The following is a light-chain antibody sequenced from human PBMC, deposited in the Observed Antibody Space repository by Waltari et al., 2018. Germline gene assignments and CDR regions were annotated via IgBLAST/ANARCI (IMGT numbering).Light chain of an antibody. Sequence: QSALTQPPSASGSPGQSVTISCTGTSSDVGGSNFVSWSQPRPGKLPKPIIFELTTRASGAPGRFSGSKSGNTASPTVSGLQPEDEADYYCSAHGGTNSYYVFGTGTTVTVL. V-gene: IGLV2-8*01. CDR1: SSDVGGSNF. CDR3: SAHGGTNSYYV. CDR2: ELT. J-gene: IGLJ1*01.